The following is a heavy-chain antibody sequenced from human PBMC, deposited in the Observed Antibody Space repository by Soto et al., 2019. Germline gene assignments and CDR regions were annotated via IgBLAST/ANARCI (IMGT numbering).Heavy chain of an antibody. J-gene: IGHJ4*02. CDR3: ARGFSAGKGSQPDI. V-gene: IGHV3-23*01. D-gene: IGHD6-13*01. CDR2: ISGSGGST. Sequence: GGSLRLSCAASGFTFSSFAMSWVRQAPGKGLDWVSAISGSGGSTYSADSVKGRFTISRDNSKNTLYLQMSSLRAEDTAVYYCARGFSAGKGSQPDIWGQGSLVTVSS. CDR1: GFTFSSFA.